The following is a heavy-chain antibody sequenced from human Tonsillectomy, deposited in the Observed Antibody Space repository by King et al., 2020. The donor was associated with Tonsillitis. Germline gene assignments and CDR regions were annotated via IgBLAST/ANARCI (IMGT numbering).Heavy chain of an antibody. CDR1: GFSLSTSGMC. CDR3: AQVVDPYNWFDP. CDR2: IVWDDDK. J-gene: IGHJ5*02. V-gene: IGHV2-70*01. Sequence: LTLKESGPALVKPTQTLTLTCTFSGFSLSTSGMCVSWIRQPPGKALEWLALIVWDDDKYYSTSLKTRLTISKDTSKNQVVLTMTNMDPVDTATYYCAQVVDPYNWFDPWGQGTLVTVSS. D-gene: IGHD3-9*01.